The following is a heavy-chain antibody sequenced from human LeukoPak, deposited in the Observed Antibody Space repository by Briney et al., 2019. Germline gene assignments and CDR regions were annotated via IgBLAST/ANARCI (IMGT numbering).Heavy chain of an antibody. Sequence: SETLSLTCTVSGYSISSGYYWGWIRQPPGKGLEWIGSIYHSGSTYYNPSLKSRVTISVDTSKNQFSLKLSSVTAADTATYYCARTAAYNYGGAFYFDYWGLGALVTVSS. J-gene: IGHJ4*02. CDR2: IYHSGST. CDR1: GYSISSGYY. CDR3: ARTAAYNYGGAFYFDY. D-gene: IGHD5-24*01. V-gene: IGHV4-38-2*02.